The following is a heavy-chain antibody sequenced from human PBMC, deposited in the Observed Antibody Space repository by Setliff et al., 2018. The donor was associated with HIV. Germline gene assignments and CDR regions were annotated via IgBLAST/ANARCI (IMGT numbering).Heavy chain of an antibody. CDR3: ARHDGTYCGGDCYLLGYFDL. D-gene: IGHD2-21*02. Sequence: PSETLSLTCTVSGGSITGGSYYWSWIRQPAGKGLEWIGRIYTSGTTSYNPSLKSRVSLSVDTSKNHFSLKLSSVTAADTAVYYCARHDGTYCGGDCYLLGYFDLWGRGTLVTVSS. CDR1: GGSITGGSYY. V-gene: IGHV4-61*02. CDR2: IYTSGTT. J-gene: IGHJ2*01.